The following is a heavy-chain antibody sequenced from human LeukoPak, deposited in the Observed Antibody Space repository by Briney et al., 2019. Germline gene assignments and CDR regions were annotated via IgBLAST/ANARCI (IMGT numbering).Heavy chain of an antibody. CDR2: INHSGST. D-gene: IGHD3-22*01. CDR1: GGSFSGYY. CDR3: ARHLASNYYDSSGYLDY. J-gene: IGHJ4*02. V-gene: IGHV4-34*01. Sequence: SETLSLTCAVYGGSFSGYYWSWIRQPPGKGLEWIGEINHSGSTNYNPSLKSRVTVSVDTSKNQFSLKLSSVTAADTAVYYCARHLASNYYDSSGYLDYWGQGTLVTVSS.